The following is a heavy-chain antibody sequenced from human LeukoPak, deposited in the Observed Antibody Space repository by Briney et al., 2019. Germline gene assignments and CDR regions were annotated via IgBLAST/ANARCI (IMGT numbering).Heavy chain of an antibody. Sequence: GGSLRLSCAASGFTFSSYAMSWVRQAPGKGLEWVSAISGSGGGTYYADSVKGRCTISRDNSKNTLYLQMNSLRAEDTAVYYCAKDKDIAAAGTRGYFDYWGQGTLVTVSS. CDR1: GFTFSSYA. V-gene: IGHV3-23*01. J-gene: IGHJ4*02. CDR2: ISGSGGGT. CDR3: AKDKDIAAAGTRGYFDY. D-gene: IGHD6-13*01.